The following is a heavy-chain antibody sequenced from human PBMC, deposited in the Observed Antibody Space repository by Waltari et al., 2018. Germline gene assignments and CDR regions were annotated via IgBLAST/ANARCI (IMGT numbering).Heavy chain of an antibody. CDR1: VGSISSSSYY. CDR2: IYYSGST. CDR3: ASPSTYGDYVNY. J-gene: IGHJ4*02. Sequence: QLQLQESGPGLVKPSETLSLTCPVSVGSISSSSYYWGWIRQPPGKGLEWIGSIYYSGSTYYNPSLKSRVTISVDTSKNQFSLKLSSVTAADTAVYYCASPSTYGDYVNYWGQGTLVTVSS. V-gene: IGHV4-39*01. D-gene: IGHD4-17*01.